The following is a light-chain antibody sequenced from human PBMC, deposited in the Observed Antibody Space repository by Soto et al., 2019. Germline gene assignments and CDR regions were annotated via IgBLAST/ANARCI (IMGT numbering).Light chain of an antibody. J-gene: IGKJ1*01. V-gene: IGKV4-1*01. CDR2: WAA. CDR1: QIVLYSANNENY. CDR3: QQYYTTPWA. Sequence: DILMTQSPASLAVSLGERATINWKSSQIVLYSANNENYVAWYQQKPGQPPRLLIYWAATRESGVPDRFSGSGSRTDFTLTISSLQAEDVAVYYCQQYYTTPWAFGQGTKVDI.